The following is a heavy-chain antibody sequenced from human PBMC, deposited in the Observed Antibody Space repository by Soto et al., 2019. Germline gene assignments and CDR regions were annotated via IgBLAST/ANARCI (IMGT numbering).Heavy chain of an antibody. J-gene: IGHJ4*02. D-gene: IGHD3-16*01. CDR1: GFTVSSNY. CDR3: AIPHLGYDYIRAWYYFDY. Sequence: GGSLRLSCAASGFTVSSNYMSWVRQAPGKGLEWVSVIYSGGSTYYADSVKGRFTISRDNSKNTLYLQMNSLRAEDTAVYYCAIPHLGYDYIRAWYYFDYWGQGTLVTVSS. CDR2: IYSGGST. V-gene: IGHV3-66*01.